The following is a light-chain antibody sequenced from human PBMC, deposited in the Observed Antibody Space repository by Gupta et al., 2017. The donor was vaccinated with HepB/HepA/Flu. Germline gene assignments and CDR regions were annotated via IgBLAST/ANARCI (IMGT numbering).Light chain of an antibody. CDR3: QQYGSPALT. CDR1: QSVALNY. J-gene: IGKJ4*01. Sequence: IVLTQSPGALSLSPGEGATLSCRASQSVALNYLAWYQQKPGQAPRLLIYGASTRATGMPDRFSGSGSGTDFTLTISRLEPEDFAVYYCQQYGSPALTFGGGSKVEVK. V-gene: IGKV3-20*01. CDR2: GAS.